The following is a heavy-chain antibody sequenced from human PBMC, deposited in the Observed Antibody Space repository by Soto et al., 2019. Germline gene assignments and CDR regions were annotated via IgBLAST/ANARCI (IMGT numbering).Heavy chain of an antibody. CDR3: ARGRGYSYGTVYYYYGMGV. CDR2: IYTSGST. V-gene: IGHV4-4*07. J-gene: IGHJ6*02. Sequence: QVQLQESGPGLVKPSETLSLTCTVSGGSISSYYWSWIRQPAGKGLEWIGRIYTSGSTNYNPSLKSRVNMSVDTSKNQFSLKLSSVTAADAAVYYCARGRGYSYGTVYYYYGMGVWGQGTTVTVSS. CDR1: GGSISSYY. D-gene: IGHD5-18*01.